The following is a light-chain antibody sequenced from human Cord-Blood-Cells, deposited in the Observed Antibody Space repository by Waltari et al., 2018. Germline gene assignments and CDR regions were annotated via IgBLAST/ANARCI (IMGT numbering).Light chain of an antibody. Sequence: EIVLTQSPATLSLSPGERATLSCRASQSVSSYLAWYQQKPGQAPRLLIYDASNRATGIPARCRGSGSGTDFTLTISSLEPEDFAVYYCQQRSNWPLTFGGGTKAEIK. J-gene: IGKJ4*01. V-gene: IGKV3-11*01. CDR1: QSVSSY. CDR2: DAS. CDR3: QQRSNWPLT.